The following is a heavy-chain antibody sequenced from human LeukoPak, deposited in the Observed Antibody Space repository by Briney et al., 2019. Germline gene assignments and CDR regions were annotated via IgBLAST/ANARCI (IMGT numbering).Heavy chain of an antibody. Sequence: PGGSLRLSCAASGFTFSSYWMHWVRQAPGKGLVWVSRINSDGSSTSYADSVKGRFTISRDNAKNTLYLQMNSLGAEDTAVYYCARDSGSQSYYYYYMDVWGKGTTVTVSS. CDR1: GFTFSSYW. D-gene: IGHD1-26*01. CDR2: INSDGSST. J-gene: IGHJ6*03. V-gene: IGHV3-74*01. CDR3: ARDSGSQSYYYYYMDV.